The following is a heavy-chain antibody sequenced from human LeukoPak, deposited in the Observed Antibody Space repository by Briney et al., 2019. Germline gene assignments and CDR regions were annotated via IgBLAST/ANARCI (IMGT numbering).Heavy chain of an antibody. CDR3: AKDRSYYDSSRYYVRQPHYYYYGMDV. V-gene: IGHV3-23*01. CDR1: GFTFSSYA. D-gene: IGHD3-22*01. Sequence: GGSLRLSCAASGFTFSSYAMSWVRQAPVKGLEWVSAISGSGGSTYYADSVKGRFTISRDNSKNTLYLQMNSLRAEDTAVYYCAKDRSYYDSSRYYVRQPHYYYYGMDVWGQGTTVTVSS. CDR2: ISGSGGST. J-gene: IGHJ6*02.